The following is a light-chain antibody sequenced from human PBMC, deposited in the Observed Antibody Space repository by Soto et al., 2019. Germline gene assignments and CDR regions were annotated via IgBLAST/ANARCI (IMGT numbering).Light chain of an antibody. J-gene: IGLJ2*01. CDR1: SSNVGNNA. CDR3: AVWDDSLNGVV. CDR2: YDD. V-gene: IGLV1-36*01. Sequence: QSVLTQPPSVSEAPRQRVTISCSGSSSNVGNNAVNWYQQLPGKAPKLLIYYDDLLPSGVSDRFSGSKSGTSASLAISGLQSEDEADYYSAVWDDSLNGVVFGGGTKVTV.